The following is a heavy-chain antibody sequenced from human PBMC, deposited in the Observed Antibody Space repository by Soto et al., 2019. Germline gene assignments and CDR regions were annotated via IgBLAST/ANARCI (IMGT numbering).Heavy chain of an antibody. V-gene: IGHV4-59*01. D-gene: IGHD6-19*01. CDR1: GGSISRYY. CDR3: ARVPAVASTIPSLWFDP. Sequence: PSETLSLTCNVSGGSISRYYWSWIRQPPGKGLEWIGYIHYSGSTKYNPSLKSRVTISVDTSKNQFSLKLTSVTAADTAVYFCARVPAVASTIPSLWFDPWGQGTLVTVLL. CDR2: IHYSGST. J-gene: IGHJ5*02.